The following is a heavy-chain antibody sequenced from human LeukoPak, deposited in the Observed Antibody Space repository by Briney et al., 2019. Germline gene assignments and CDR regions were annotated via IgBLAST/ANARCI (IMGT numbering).Heavy chain of an antibody. CDR1: GYSFTSYW. CDR3: ATAHGYNRWYFDH. D-gene: IGHD5-24*01. Sequence: GESLKISCKGSGYSFTSYWIGWVRQMPGKSLEWMGIIYPGDSDTRYSPSFQGQVTISADKSISTAYLQWSSLKASDTAMYYCATAHGYNRWYFDHWGQGTLVTVSS. V-gene: IGHV5-51*01. J-gene: IGHJ4*02. CDR2: IYPGDSDT.